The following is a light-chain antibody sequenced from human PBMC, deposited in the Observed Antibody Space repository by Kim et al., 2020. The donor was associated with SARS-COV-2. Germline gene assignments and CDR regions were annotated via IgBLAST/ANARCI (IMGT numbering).Light chain of an antibody. CDR2: SNN. Sequence: GHRVTISCAGSSSNIGSNTVNWYQQLPGTAPKLLIYSNNQRPSGVPDRFSGSKSGTSASLAISGLQSEDEADYYCAAWDVSLNGWVFGGGTQLTVL. CDR3: AAWDVSLNGWV. V-gene: IGLV1-44*01. J-gene: IGLJ3*02. CDR1: SSNIGSNT.